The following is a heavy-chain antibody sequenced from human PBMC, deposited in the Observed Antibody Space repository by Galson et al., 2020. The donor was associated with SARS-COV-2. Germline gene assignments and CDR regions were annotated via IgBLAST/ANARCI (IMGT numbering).Heavy chain of an antibody. CDR2: IYTSGST. J-gene: IGHJ3*02. V-gene: IGHV4-61*02. CDR3: ARGGVYPVGSRTETFDI. Sequence: SETLSLTCTVSGGSISSGSNYWSWIRQPAGKGLEWIGRIYTSGSTNYNPSLKSRVTISVDTSKNQFSLKLSSVTAADTAVYYCARGGVYPVGSRTETFDIWGQGTMVTVSS. D-gene: IGHD3-10*01. CDR1: GGSISSGSNY.